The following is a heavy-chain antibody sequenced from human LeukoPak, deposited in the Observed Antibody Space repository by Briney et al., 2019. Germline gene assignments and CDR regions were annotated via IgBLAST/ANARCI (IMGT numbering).Heavy chain of an antibody. CDR2: ISSSGSTI. V-gene: IGHV3-48*04. D-gene: IGHD3-10*01. Sequence: GGSLRLSCVASGFTFISYSMNWVRQAPGKGLEWVSYISSSGSTIYYADSVKGRFTISRDNAKNSLYLQMNSLRAEDTAVYYCAYMVRGVIFDYWGQGTLVTVSS. CDR3: AYMVRGVIFDY. J-gene: IGHJ4*02. CDR1: GFTFISYS.